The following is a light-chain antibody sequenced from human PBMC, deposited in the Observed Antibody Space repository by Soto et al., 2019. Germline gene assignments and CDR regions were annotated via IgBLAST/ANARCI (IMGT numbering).Light chain of an antibody. J-gene: IGKJ1*01. V-gene: IGKV3-20*01. CDR3: QQYDNSPWT. Sequence: EIVLTQSPGTLSLSPGERATLSCRASQSVSRYLAWYQQKPGQPPRLLIDGASSRATDIPDRFSGSGSGTDFTLTISRLEPEDFAVYYCQQYDNSPWTFGQGTKVEIK. CDR2: GAS. CDR1: QSVSRY.